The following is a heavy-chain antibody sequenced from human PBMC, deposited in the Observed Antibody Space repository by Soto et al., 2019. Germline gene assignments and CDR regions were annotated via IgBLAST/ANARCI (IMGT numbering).Heavy chain of an antibody. CDR2: ISSSSTI. CDR3: ARDFCIWGSFDY. Sequence: GGSLRLSCAASGFTFSSYSMNWVRQAPGKGLEWVSYISSSSTIYYADSVKGRFTISRDNAKNSLYLQMNSLRAEDTAVYYCARDFCIWGSFDYWGQGTLVTVSS. D-gene: IGHD7-27*01. V-gene: IGHV3-48*04. J-gene: IGHJ4*02. CDR1: GFTFSSYS.